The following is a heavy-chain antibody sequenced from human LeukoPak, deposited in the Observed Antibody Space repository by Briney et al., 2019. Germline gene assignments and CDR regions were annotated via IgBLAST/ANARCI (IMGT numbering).Heavy chain of an antibody. D-gene: IGHD6-19*01. V-gene: IGHV3-15*01. CDR2: IKSKADGGTA. CDR1: GFNFINAW. CDR3: ARDTVARTAFIDY. Sequence: GGSLTLSCAASGFNFINAWMNWVRKAPGKGLEWVGRIKSKADGGTADHAAPVKGRFTISRDDSKNSLHLQMNSLKTEDTSMYYCARDTVARTAFIDYWGQGTLVTVSS. J-gene: IGHJ4*02.